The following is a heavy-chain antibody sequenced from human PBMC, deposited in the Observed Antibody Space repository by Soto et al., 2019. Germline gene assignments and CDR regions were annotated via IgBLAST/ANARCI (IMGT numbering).Heavy chain of an antibody. CDR3: ARTHPDYSGNSYVFDV. CDR2: IYYTGST. CDR1: GGSIGSTSYY. D-gene: IGHD4-4*01. V-gene: IGHV4-39*02. Sequence: SETLSLTCTVSGGSIGSTSYYWGWIRHPPGKGLEWIGSIYYTGSTYYNPSLKSRLTISVDTSKNLFSLNLNSVTAADTAVYYCARTHPDYSGNSYVFDVWGQGTMVTVSS. J-gene: IGHJ3*01.